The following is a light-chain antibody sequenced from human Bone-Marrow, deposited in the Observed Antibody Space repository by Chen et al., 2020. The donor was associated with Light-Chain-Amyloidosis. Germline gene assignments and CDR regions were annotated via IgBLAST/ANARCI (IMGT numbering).Light chain of an antibody. CDR2: EDD. Sequence: NFMLTQPHSVSESPGKTVIISCTRSSGSIATNYVQWYQQRPGSSPTTVIYEDDQRPSGVPDRFSGSIDRSSNSASLPISGLKTEDEADYSCQSYQGSSQWVFGGGTKLTVL. V-gene: IGLV6-57*01. J-gene: IGLJ3*02. CDR1: SGSIATNY. CDR3: QSYQGSSQWV.